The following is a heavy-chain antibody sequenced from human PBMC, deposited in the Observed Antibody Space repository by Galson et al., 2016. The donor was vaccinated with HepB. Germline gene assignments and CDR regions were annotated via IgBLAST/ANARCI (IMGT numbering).Heavy chain of an antibody. V-gene: IGHV3-30-3*01. CDR2: ISYDGSNK. Sequence: SLRLSCAASGFTFNDYAMSWVRQAPGKGLEWVAVISYDGSNKYYADSVKGRFTISRDNSKNTLYLQMNSLRAEDTAVYYCARDRGYSYGYLVSYYFDYWGQGTLVTVSS. J-gene: IGHJ4*02. CDR1: GFTFNDYA. D-gene: IGHD5-18*01. CDR3: ARDRGYSYGYLVSYYFDY.